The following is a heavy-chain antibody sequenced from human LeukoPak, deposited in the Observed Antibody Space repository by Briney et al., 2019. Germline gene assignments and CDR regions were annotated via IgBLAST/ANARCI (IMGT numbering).Heavy chain of an antibody. CDR2: IYPGDSDT. D-gene: IGHD5-18*01. V-gene: IGHV5-51*01. CDR1: GYNFTSYW. Sequence: GESLKISCKGSGYNFTSYWIGWVRQMPGKGLEWMGIIYPGDSDTRYSPSFQGQVTISADKSISTAYLQWSSLKASDTAMYYCARHKGEAVQLWDYFDYWGQGTLVTVSS. CDR3: ARHKGEAVQLWDYFDY. J-gene: IGHJ4*02.